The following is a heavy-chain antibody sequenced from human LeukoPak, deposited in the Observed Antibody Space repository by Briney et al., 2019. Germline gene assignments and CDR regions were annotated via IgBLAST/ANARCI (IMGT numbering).Heavy chain of an antibody. CDR1: GGSFSGYY. J-gene: IGHJ5*02. Sequence: SETLSLTCAVYGGSFSGYYWSWIRQPPGKGLEWIGEINHSGSTNYNPSLKSRVTISVDTSKNQFSLKLSSVTVADTAVYYCARGRYSSSGWLHWFDPWGQGTLVTVSS. CDR3: ARGRYSSSGWLHWFDP. D-gene: IGHD6-19*01. CDR2: INHSGST. V-gene: IGHV4-34*01.